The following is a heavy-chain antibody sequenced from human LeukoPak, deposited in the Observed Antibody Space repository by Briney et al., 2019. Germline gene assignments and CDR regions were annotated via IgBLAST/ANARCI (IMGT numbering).Heavy chain of an antibody. V-gene: IGHV3-33*01. J-gene: IGHJ6*02. CDR3: ARDGDITPTDV. CDR2: IWYDGSNK. D-gene: IGHD2-15*01. CDR1: GFTFGSFG. Sequence: GGSLRLSCAASGFTFGSFGMHWVRQAPGKGLEWVAVIWYDGSNKYYADSVKGRFTISRDNFKNTLYLQMNSLRAEDTAVYYCARDGDITPTDVWGQGTTVTVSS.